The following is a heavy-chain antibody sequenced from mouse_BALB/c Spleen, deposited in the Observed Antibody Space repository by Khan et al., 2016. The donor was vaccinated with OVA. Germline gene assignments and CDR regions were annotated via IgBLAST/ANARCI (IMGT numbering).Heavy chain of an antibody. Sequence: EVKLEESGPGLVKPSQSLSLTCTVTGYSITSDYAWNWIRQFPGNKLEWMGFINYSGNTKYNPSLKSRISITRDTSENQFFLQLNSVTTEDTATYYGARVYGGDFDYWGQGTTLTGSS. V-gene: IGHV3-2*02. CDR2: INYSGNT. D-gene: IGHD1-1*01. CDR1: GYSITSDYA. CDR3: ARVYGGDFDY. J-gene: IGHJ2*01.